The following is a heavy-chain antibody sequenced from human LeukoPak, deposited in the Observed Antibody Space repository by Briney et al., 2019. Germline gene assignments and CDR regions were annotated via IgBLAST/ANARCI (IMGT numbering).Heavy chain of an antibody. CDR3: ARRYSNYFFDY. J-gene: IGHJ4*02. V-gene: IGHV4-38-2*01. CDR2: IYYSGNT. CDR1: GYSITNGYY. Sequence: SETLSLTCAVSGYSITNGYYWAWIRQSPAKGLEWIGNIYYSGNTYYNPSLKSRVTISVDTSKNQFSLMLSSVTAADTAVYYCARRYSNYFFDYWGQGTLVTVSS. D-gene: IGHD4-11*01.